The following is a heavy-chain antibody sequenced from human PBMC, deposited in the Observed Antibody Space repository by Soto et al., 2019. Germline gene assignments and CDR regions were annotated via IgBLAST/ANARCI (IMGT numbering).Heavy chain of an antibody. V-gene: IGHV3-33*01. J-gene: IGHJ4*02. Sequence: QVQLVESGGGVVQPGRSLRLSCAASGFTFSTYGMHWVRQAPGKGLEWVAIIWYDGNNKYYADSVKGRFTIYRDNSESTLYLQMNSLRAEDTAVYYCARDRGPSGTTCSDWGQGTLVTVSS. CDR3: ARDRGPSGTTCSD. CDR2: IWYDGNNK. CDR1: GFTFSTYG. D-gene: IGHD2-2*01.